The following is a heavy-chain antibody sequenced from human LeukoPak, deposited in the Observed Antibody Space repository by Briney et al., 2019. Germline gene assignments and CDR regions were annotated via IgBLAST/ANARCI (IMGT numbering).Heavy chain of an antibody. CDR1: GFTFSYYA. D-gene: IGHD2-21*02. CDR2: IKSKTDGGTT. CDR3: TTDLAYCGGDCYSDY. J-gene: IGHJ4*02. Sequence: KSGGSLRLSCAASGFTFSYYAMSWVRQAPGKGLEWVGRIKSKTDGGTTDYAAPVKGRFTISRDDSKNTLYLQMNSLKTEDTAVYYCTTDLAYCGGDCYSDYWGQGTLVTVSS. V-gene: IGHV3-15*01.